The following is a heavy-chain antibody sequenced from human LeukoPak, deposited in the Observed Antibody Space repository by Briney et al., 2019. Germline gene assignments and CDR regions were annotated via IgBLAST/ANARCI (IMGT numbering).Heavy chain of an antibody. V-gene: IGHV3-21*01. CDR3: ARGGIAVARGVDY. D-gene: IGHD6-19*01. CDR2: ISSSSSYI. J-gene: IGHJ4*02. CDR1: GFTFSSYS. Sequence: PAGSLRLSCAASGFTFSSYSMNWVRQATGKGLEWVSSISSSSSYIYYADSVKGRFTTSRDNAKNSLYLQMNSLRAEDTAVYYCARGGIAVARGVDYWGQGTLVTVSS.